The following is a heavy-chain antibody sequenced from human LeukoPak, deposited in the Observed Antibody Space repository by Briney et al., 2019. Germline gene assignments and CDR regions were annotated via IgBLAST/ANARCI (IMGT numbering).Heavy chain of an antibody. J-gene: IGHJ4*02. Sequence: PSETLSLTCTVSGGSISSGGYYWSWIRQPPGKGLEWIGYIYHSGSTYYNPSLKSRVTISVDRSKNQFSLKLSSVTAADTAVYYCAREWARGYFGYWGQGTLVTVSS. CDR2: IYHSGST. CDR3: AREWARGYFGY. V-gene: IGHV4-30-2*01. CDR1: GGSISSGGYY.